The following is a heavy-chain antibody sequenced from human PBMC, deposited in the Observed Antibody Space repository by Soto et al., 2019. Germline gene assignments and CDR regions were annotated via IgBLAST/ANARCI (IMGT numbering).Heavy chain of an antibody. J-gene: IGHJ6*02. Sequence: SETLSLTCTVSGGSMNDYYWSWIRQPPGKGLEWIGNINYSGSTNYNPSLKSRLTISVDTSKSQFSLKLSSVTAADTAVYYCARVIDEIYYYYGMDVWGQGTTVTVSS. CDR3: ARVIDEIYYYYGMDV. CDR1: GGSMNDYY. CDR2: INYSGST. V-gene: IGHV4-59*01.